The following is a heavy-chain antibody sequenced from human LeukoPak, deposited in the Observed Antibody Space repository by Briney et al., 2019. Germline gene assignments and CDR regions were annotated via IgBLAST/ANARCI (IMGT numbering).Heavy chain of an antibody. J-gene: IGHJ3*02. CDR1: GFTFDNYG. Sequence: GGSLRLSCAASGFTFDNYGMNWVRRIPGKGLEWVSGINWNGVSTSYADSVKGRFTISRDNAKNSLYLQMSSLRAEDTALYYCARDKALVAGAFDIWGQGTMVTVSS. CDR3: ARDKALVAGAFDI. CDR2: INWNGVST. V-gene: IGHV3-20*04. D-gene: IGHD2-15*01.